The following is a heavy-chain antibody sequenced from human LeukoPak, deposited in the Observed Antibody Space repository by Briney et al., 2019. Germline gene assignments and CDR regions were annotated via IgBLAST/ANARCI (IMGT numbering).Heavy chain of an antibody. J-gene: IGHJ4*02. Sequence: SETLSLTCAVYGGSFSGYYWSWIRQPPGKGLEWIGEINHSGSTNYNPSLKSRVTISVDTSKNQFSLKLSSVTAADTAVYYCARSGSSTIDYWGQGTLVTVSS. D-gene: IGHD6-6*01. V-gene: IGHV4-34*01. CDR1: GGSFSGYY. CDR2: INHSGST. CDR3: ARSGSSTIDY.